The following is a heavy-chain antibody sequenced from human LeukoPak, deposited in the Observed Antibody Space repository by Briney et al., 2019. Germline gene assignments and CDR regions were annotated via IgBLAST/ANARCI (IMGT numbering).Heavy chain of an antibody. Sequence: SQTLSLTCAVSGGSISSGGYSWSWIRQPPGKGLEWIGYIYHSGSTYYNPSLKSRVTISVDTSKNQFSLELSSVTAADTAVYYCARGPRGYSYGYVGIGDYWGQGTLVTVSS. V-gene: IGHV4-30-2*01. CDR2: IYHSGST. D-gene: IGHD5-18*01. CDR1: GGSISSGGYS. CDR3: ARGPRGYSYGYVGIGDY. J-gene: IGHJ4*02.